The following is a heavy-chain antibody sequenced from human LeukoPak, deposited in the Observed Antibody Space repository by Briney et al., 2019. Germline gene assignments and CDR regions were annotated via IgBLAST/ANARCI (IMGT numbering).Heavy chain of an antibody. CDR2: IYHSGST. Sequence: SETLSLTCAVSGYSISSGYYWGWIRQPPGKGLEWTGSIYHSGSTYYNPSLKSRVTISVDTSKNQFSLKLSSVTAADTAVYYCARDSRGYGYGFDYWGQGTLVTVSS. CDR1: GYSISSGYY. D-gene: IGHD5-12*01. CDR3: ARDSRGYGYGFDY. V-gene: IGHV4-38-2*02. J-gene: IGHJ4*02.